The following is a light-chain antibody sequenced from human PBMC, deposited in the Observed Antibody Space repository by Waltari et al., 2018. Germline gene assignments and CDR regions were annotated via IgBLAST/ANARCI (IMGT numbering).Light chain of an antibody. J-gene: IGLJ2*01. CDR1: ALSRQF. Sequence: SFALKQPPSVSVSPGQTARNTCSADALSRQFAYWYRQRPGQAPPFLIYKDKERPLGIPDRISGSSSGTTATLTSSGVQAEDEADYFCQSSDSGGFVTFGDGTKLTV. V-gene: IGLV3-25*03. CDR3: QSSDSGGFVT. CDR2: KDK.